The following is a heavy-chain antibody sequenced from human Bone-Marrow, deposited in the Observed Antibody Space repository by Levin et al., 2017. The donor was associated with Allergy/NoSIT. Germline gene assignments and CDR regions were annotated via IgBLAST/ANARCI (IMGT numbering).Heavy chain of an antibody. CDR3: ATYSYWGGFFDY. Sequence: ASVKVSCMSSGYTFIDHYLHWVRQAPGQGPEWMGWINPDNGATKYAQQFEGRVTMTRDTSINTAFVVLTGLTSDDTAVYYCATYSYWGGFFDYWGQGALVTVSS. J-gene: IGHJ4*02. D-gene: IGHD2-21*01. CDR2: INPDNGAT. V-gene: IGHV1-2*02. CDR1: GYTFIDHY.